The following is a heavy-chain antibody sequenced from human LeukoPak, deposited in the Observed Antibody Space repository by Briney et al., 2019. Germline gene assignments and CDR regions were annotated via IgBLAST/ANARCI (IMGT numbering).Heavy chain of an antibody. V-gene: IGHV4-59*01. CDR3: ARGRGGRYWFDP. D-gene: IGHD5-24*01. J-gene: IGHJ5*02. Sequence: PSETLSLTCTVSGGSISSYYWSWIRQPPGKGLKWIGYIYYSGSTNYNPSLKSRVTISVDTSKNQFSLKLSSVTAADTAVYYCARGRGGRYWFDPWGQGTLVTVSS. CDR2: IYYSGST. CDR1: GGSISSYY.